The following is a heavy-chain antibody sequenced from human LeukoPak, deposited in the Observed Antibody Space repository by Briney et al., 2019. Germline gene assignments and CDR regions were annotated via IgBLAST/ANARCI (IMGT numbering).Heavy chain of an antibody. CDR2: IYHSGST. V-gene: IGHV4-38-2*02. CDR1: GYSISSGYY. D-gene: IGHD6-19*01. Sequence: SETLSLTCTVSGYSISSGYYWGWIRQPPGKGLEWIGSIYHSGSTNYNPSLKSRVTISVDTSKNQFSLKLSSVTAADTAVYYCARDGQWPGMDVWGKGTTVTVSS. CDR3: ARDGQWPGMDV. J-gene: IGHJ6*04.